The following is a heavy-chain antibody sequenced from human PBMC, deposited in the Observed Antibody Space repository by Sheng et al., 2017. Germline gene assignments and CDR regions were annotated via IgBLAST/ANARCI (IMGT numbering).Heavy chain of an antibody. CDR2: IYYSGST. V-gene: IGHV4-39*01. CDR1: GGSISSSSYY. J-gene: IGHJ6*03. CDR3: ARHVCSSTSCYGSYYYYMDV. D-gene: IGHD2-2*01. Sequence: QLQLQESGPGLVKPSETLSLTCTVSGGSISSSSYYWGWIRQPPGKGLEWIGSIYYSGSTYYNPSLKSRVTISVDTSKNQFSLKLSSVTAADTAVYYCARHVCSSTSCYGSYYYYMDVWGKG.